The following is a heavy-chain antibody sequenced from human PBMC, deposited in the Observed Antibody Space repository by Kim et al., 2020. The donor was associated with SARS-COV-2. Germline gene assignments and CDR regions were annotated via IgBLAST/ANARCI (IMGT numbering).Heavy chain of an antibody. D-gene: IGHD3-10*01. J-gene: IGHJ4*02. Sequence: SETLSLTCAVYGGSFSGYYWSWIRQPPGKGLEWIGEINHSGSTNYNPSLKSRVTISVDTSKNQFSLKLSSVTAADTAVYYCARGLYRERFGELLLGRHFDYWGQGTLVTVSS. CDR3: ARGLYRERFGELLLGRHFDY. CDR1: GGSFSGYY. CDR2: INHSGST. V-gene: IGHV4-34*01.